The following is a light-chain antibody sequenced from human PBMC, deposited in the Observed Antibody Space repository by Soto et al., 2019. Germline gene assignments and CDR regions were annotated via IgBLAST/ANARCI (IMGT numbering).Light chain of an antibody. CDR3: HQYGSSPKT. V-gene: IGKV3-20*01. J-gene: IGKJ2*01. CDR2: GAS. Sequence: EIVLTQSPGTLSLSPGERATLSCRASQSVSSTYLAWYQQKPGQAPRVLIYGASSRATGIPDRFSGSGSGTDFTLTISRLEPEDFAVYYCHQYGSSPKTFGQGTKLEIK. CDR1: QSVSSTY.